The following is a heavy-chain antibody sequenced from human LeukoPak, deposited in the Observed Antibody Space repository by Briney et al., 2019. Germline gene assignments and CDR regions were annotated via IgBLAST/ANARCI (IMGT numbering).Heavy chain of an antibody. CDR3: AVWLMDTAMVKDFDY. J-gene: IGHJ4*02. V-gene: IGHV1-69*05. Sequence: SVKVSCKASGGTFSSYAISWVRQAPGQGLEWMGRIIPIFGIANYAQKFQGRVTITTDESTSTAYMELSSLRSEDTAVYYCAVWLMDTAMVKDFDYWGQGTLVTVSS. CDR2: IIPIFGIA. CDR1: GGTFSSYA. D-gene: IGHD5-18*01.